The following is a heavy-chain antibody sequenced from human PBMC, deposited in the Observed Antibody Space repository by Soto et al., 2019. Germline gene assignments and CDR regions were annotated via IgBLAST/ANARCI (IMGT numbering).Heavy chain of an antibody. V-gene: IGHV1-2*02. Sequence: AASVKVSCKASGYTFTGYYMHWVRQAPGQGLEWMGWINPNSGGTNYAQKFQGRVTMTRDTSISTAYMELSRLRSDDTAVYYCARSGRRQLGPSLYYYYGMDVWGQGTTVTVSS. CDR2: INPNSGGT. J-gene: IGHJ6*02. D-gene: IGHD6-6*01. CDR1: GYTFTGYY. CDR3: ARSGRRQLGPSLYYYYGMDV.